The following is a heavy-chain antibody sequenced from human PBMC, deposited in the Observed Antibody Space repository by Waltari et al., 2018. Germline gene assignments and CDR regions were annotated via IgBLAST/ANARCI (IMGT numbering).Heavy chain of an antibody. Sequence: QVQLVQSGVEVKKPGASVKVSCKTSGYTFSRFGISWVRQAPGQGLEWMGWISAVNGHTNYARNLQDRVTMTADTSTTTAYMELRSLTSDDTAVYYCARAGAEVTRFFDYWGQGTLVTVSS. J-gene: IGHJ4*02. CDR2: ISAVNGHT. CDR1: GYTFSRFG. CDR3: ARAGAEVTRFFDY. V-gene: IGHV1-18*01. D-gene: IGHD3-3*01.